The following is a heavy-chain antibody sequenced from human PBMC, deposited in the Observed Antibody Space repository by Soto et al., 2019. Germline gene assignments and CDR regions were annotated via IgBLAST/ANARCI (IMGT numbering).Heavy chain of an antibody. J-gene: IGHJ4*02. V-gene: IGHV4-39*01. CDR3: RRYSTIFGVVTDY. CDR2: IYYSGST. D-gene: IGHD3-3*01. Sequence: SQTMCLTCTVAEGSISSSSYYWGWIRQPPGKGLEWIGSIYYSGSTYYNPSLKSRVTISVDTSKNQFSLKLSSVTAADTAVYYCRRYSTIFGVVTDYWGQGTLVTVSS. CDR1: EGSISSSSYY.